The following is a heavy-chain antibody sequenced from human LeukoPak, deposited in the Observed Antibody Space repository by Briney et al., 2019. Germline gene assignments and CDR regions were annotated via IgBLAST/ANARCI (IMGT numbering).Heavy chain of an antibody. D-gene: IGHD3-22*01. CDR2: IIPIFGTA. Sequence: SVKLSCKASGGTFSSYAISWVRQAPGQGLEWMGRIIPIFGTANYAQKFEGRVTITTDESTSTAYVELSSLRSEDTAVYYCARAMIAGLGWFEPWGQGTLVTVSS. CDR1: GGTFSSYA. J-gene: IGHJ5*02. V-gene: IGHV1-69*05. CDR3: ARAMIAGLGWFEP.